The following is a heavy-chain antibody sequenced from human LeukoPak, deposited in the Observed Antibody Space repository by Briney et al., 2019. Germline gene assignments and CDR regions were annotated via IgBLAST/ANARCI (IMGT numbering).Heavy chain of an antibody. D-gene: IGHD4-17*01. Sequence: SVKVSCKASGYTFTGYYMHWVRQAPGQGLEWMGRIIPILGIANYAQKFQGRVTITADKSTSTAYMELSSLRSEDTAVYYCAGGAVTTRKYYFDYWGQGTLVTVSS. CDR1: GYTFTGYY. J-gene: IGHJ4*02. CDR3: AGGAVTTRKYYFDY. CDR2: IIPILGIA. V-gene: IGHV1-69*02.